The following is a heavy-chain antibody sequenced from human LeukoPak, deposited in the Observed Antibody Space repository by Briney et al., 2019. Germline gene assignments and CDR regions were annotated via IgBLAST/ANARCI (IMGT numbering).Heavy chain of an antibody. Sequence: ASVKVSCKASGYTFTGYYMHWVRQAPGQGLEWMGWINPNSGGTNYAQKFQGRVTITADESTSTAYMELSSLRSEDTAVYYCARGDVVGAYSYSFFDYWGQGTLVTVSS. CDR3: ARGDVVGAYSYSFFDY. D-gene: IGHD3-16*01. CDR2: INPNSGGT. V-gene: IGHV1-2*02. CDR1: GYTFTGYY. J-gene: IGHJ4*02.